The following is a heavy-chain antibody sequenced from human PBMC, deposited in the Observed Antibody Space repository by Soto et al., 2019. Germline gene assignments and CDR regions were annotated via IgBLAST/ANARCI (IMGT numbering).Heavy chain of an antibody. CDR3: AKLSSVTMIVDVITGRSFDY. CDR2: ISGSGKST. CDR1: GFTFSSYA. V-gene: IGHV3-23*01. J-gene: IGHJ4*02. D-gene: IGHD3-22*01. Sequence: QLLESGGGLVQPGGSLRLSCAVSGFTFSSYAMSWVRQAPGKGLEWISVISGSGKSTNYADSVKGRFTTSRDNSKNTLYLQMSGLRAEDTAIYYCAKLSSVTMIVDVITGRSFDYWGQGTLVPVSS.